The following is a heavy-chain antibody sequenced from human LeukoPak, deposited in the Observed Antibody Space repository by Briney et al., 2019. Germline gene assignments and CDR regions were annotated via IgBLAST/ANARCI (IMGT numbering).Heavy chain of an antibody. V-gene: IGHV3-11*04. Sequence: GGSLRLSCAASGFTFSDYYVSWIRQAPGKGLEWVSYISSSGSPIYYTDSVKGRFTISRDNAKNSLYLQMNSLRAEDTAVYYCAREDTGDYFDYWGQGTLVTVSS. D-gene: IGHD7-27*01. J-gene: IGHJ4*02. CDR3: AREDTGDYFDY. CDR2: ISSSGSPI. CDR1: GFTFSDYY.